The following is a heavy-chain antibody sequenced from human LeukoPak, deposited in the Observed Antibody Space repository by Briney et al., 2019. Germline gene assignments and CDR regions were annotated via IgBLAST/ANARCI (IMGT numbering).Heavy chain of an antibody. Sequence: PSETLSLTCTVSGSSISSYYWSCIRQPPGKGLEWTGYIYYSGSTNYNPSLKSRVTISVDTSKNQFSLKLSSVTAADTAVYYCARHSVAGGAFDIWGQGTMVTVSS. CDR2: IYYSGST. J-gene: IGHJ3*02. CDR1: GSSISSYY. D-gene: IGHD6-19*01. V-gene: IGHV4-59*08. CDR3: ARHSVAGGAFDI.